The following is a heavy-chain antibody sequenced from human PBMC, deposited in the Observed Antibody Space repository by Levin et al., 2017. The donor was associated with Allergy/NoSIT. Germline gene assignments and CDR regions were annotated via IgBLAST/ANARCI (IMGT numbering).Heavy chain of an antibody. CDR2: ISWNSGKI. CDR1: GFTFDDYA. V-gene: IGHV3-9*01. Sequence: LSLTCAASGFTFDDYAMHWVRQAPGKGLEWVSGISWNSGKIGYADSVKGRFTISRDNAKNSLYLQMNSLRDEDTALYYCAKDIYDYIYWGQGTLVTVSS. CDR3: AKDIYDYIY. D-gene: IGHD3-16*01. J-gene: IGHJ4*02.